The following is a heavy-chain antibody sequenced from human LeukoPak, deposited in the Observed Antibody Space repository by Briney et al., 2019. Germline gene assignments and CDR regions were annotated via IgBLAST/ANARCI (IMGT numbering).Heavy chain of an antibody. CDR2: ISSTGDTI. Sequence: PGGSLRLSCAGSGFTFSSHTMNWVRQAPGKGLEWVSYISSTGDTIYYADSVKGRFTISRDNAKHSVYLQMNSLRDEDTAVYYCARAVGYSYGYIYPNFDYWGQGTLVTVSS. D-gene: IGHD5-18*01. J-gene: IGHJ4*02. V-gene: IGHV3-48*02. CDR3: ARAVGYSYGYIYPNFDY. CDR1: GFTFSSHT.